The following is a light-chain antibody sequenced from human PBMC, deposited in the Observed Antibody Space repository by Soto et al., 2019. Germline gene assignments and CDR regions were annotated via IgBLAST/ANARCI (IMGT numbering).Light chain of an antibody. J-gene: IGLJ2*01. V-gene: IGLV1-40*01. CDR2: GNS. Sequence: QSVLTQPPSVSGAPGQRVTISCTGSSSNIGAGYDVHWYQQLPGTAPKLLIYGNSNRPSGVPDRVSGSKSGTSASLAITGLQAEDEADYYCQSSDSSLSGSVVFGGGTKVTVL. CDR3: QSSDSSLSGSVV. CDR1: SSNIGAGYD.